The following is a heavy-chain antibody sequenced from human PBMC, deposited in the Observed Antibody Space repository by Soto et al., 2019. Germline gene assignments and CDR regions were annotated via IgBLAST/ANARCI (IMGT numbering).Heavy chain of an antibody. J-gene: IGHJ4*02. CDR1: GFTFSSYG. D-gene: IGHD3-3*01. CDR2: IWYDGSNK. Sequence: GGSLRLSCAASGFTFSSYGMHWVRQAPGKGLGWVAVIWYDGSNKYYADSVKGRFTISRDNSKNTLYLQMNSLRAEDTAVYYCARADYDFWSGYLDYWGQGTLVTVSS. V-gene: IGHV3-33*01. CDR3: ARADYDFWSGYLDY.